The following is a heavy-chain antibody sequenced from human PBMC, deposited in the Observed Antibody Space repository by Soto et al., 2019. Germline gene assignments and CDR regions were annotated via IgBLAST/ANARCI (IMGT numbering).Heavy chain of an antibody. D-gene: IGHD3-3*01. Sequence: EGQLVESGGGWVQPGRSLRLSCAASGFTFEDSVMHWVRQAPGKGLEWVSGISWNSDIRAYADSVKGRFTISRDNAKDSVYLQMSSLRAEDTALYYCAKDMAHYDFWGNNERALDVWGQGTTVIVSS. CDR2: ISWNSDIR. V-gene: IGHV3-9*01. CDR1: GFTFEDSV. CDR3: AKDMAHYDFWGNNERALDV. J-gene: IGHJ6*02.